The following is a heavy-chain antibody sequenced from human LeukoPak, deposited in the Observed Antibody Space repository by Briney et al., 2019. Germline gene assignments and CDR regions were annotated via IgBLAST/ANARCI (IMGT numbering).Heavy chain of an antibody. CDR1: GFTFSSYS. J-gene: IGHJ4*02. V-gene: IGHV3-21*01. Sequence: GGSLRLSCAASGFTFSSYSMNWVRQAPGKGLEWVSSISSSSSYIYYADSVKGRFTISRDNAKNSLYLQMNSLRAEDTAVYYCAREYDDFWSGYYLDYWGQGTLVTVSS. CDR2: ISSSSSYI. CDR3: AREYDDFWSGYYLDY. D-gene: IGHD3-3*01.